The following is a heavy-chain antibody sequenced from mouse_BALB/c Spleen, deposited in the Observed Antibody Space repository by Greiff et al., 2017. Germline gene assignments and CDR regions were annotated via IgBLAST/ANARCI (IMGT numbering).Heavy chain of an antibody. CDR2: IRNKANGYTT. Sequence: EVKLVESGGGLVQPGGSLRLSCATSGFTFTDYYMSWVRQPPGKALEWLGFIRNKANGYTTEYSASVKGRFTISRDNSQSILYLQMNTLRAEDSATYYCARDGGTRYFDYWGQGTTLTVSS. CDR3: ARDGGTRYFDY. J-gene: IGHJ2*01. V-gene: IGHV7-3*02. CDR1: GFTFTDYY. D-gene: IGHD4-1*01.